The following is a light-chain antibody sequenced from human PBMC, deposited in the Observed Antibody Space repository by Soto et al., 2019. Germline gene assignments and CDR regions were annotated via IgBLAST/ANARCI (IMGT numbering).Light chain of an antibody. CDR2: FTS. CDR1: QSVTNN. J-gene: IGKJ4*01. Sequence: ETVMTQSPATLSVSPGEGATLSCRASQSVTNNLAWYQQRPGQAPRLLIYFTSTRATGIPARFSGSGSGTEFSLTISSLQSEDFAVYYCQQYNQLPLTFGGGTKVETK. V-gene: IGKV3-15*01. CDR3: QQYNQLPLT.